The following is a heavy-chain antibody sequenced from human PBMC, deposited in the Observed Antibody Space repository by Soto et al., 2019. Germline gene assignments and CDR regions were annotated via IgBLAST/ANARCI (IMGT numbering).Heavy chain of an antibody. CDR2: IYYSGST. CDR3: ARCLAGHCWFGEMGWFDP. CDR1: GGSISSYY. V-gene: IGHV4-59*01. Sequence: QVQLQESGPGLVKPSETLSLTCTVSGGSISSYYWSWIRQPPGKGLVWIGYIYYSGSTNYNPSPKSRVTISLDTAKNQFSLKLSSVTAADTAVYYCARCLAGHCWFGEMGWFDPWGQGALVTVSS. J-gene: IGHJ5*02. D-gene: IGHD3-10*01.